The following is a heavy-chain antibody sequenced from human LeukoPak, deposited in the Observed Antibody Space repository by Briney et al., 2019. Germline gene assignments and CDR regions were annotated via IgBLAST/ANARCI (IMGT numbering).Heavy chain of an antibody. CDR2: IYYSGST. CDR1: GGSISSYY. V-gene: IGHV4-59*01. J-gene: IGHJ4*02. CDR3: ARGVATIHDY. Sequence: PSETLSLTCTVSGGSISSYYWSWIRQPPGKGLEWIGYIYYSGSTNYNPSLKSRVTISVDTSKNPFSLKLSSVTAADTAVYYCARGVATIHDYWGRGTLVTVAS. D-gene: IGHD5-24*01.